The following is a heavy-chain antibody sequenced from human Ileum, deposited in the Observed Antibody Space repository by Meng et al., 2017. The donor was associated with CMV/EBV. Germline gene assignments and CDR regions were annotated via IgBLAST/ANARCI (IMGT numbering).Heavy chain of an antibody. Sequence: ASEFTFSSCSMNWVRQAPGKGLEWVSSISSSSSYIYYADSVKGRFTISRDNAKNSLYLQMNSLRAEDTAVYYCARDRCSSTSCYTEYWGQGTLVTVSS. CDR2: ISSSSSYI. J-gene: IGHJ4*02. CDR3: ARDRCSSTSCYTEY. CDR1: EFTFSSCS. D-gene: IGHD2-2*02. V-gene: IGHV3-21*01.